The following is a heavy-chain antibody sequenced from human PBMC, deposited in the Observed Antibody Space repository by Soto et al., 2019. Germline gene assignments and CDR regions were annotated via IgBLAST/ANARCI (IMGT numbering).Heavy chain of an antibody. CDR2: IIPIFGTA. V-gene: IGHV1-69*13. CDR3: ARDYSSSWYRWFNP. D-gene: IGHD6-13*01. CDR1: GGTFSSYA. J-gene: IGHJ5*02. Sequence: SVKVSCKASGGTFSSYAISWVRQAPGQGLEWMGGIIPIFGTANYAQKFQGRVTITADESTSTAYMELRSLRSDDTAVYYCARDYSSSWYRWFNPWGQGTLVTVSS.